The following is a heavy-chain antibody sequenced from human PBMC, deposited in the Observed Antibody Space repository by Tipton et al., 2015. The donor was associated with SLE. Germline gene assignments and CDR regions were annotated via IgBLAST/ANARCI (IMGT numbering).Heavy chain of an antibody. J-gene: IGHJ2*01. Sequence: TLSLTCAISGESFSGNYLTWFRQSPEKGQGGIGEINHSGGTNYNPSLKSRVTILVGTSKNQVSLKMNSVTAADTAVYFGARRVDFLSRWFFDVWGRGTLVTVSS. CDR1: GESFSGNY. CDR3: ARRVDFLSRWFFDV. D-gene: IGHD3-3*01. V-gene: IGHV4-34*01. CDR2: INHSGGT.